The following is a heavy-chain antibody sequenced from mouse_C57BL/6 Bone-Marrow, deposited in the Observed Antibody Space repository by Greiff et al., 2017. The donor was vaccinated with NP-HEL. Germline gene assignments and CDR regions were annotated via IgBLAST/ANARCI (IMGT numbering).Heavy chain of an antibody. Sequence: QVQLQQPGAELVKPGASVKVSCKASGYTFTSYWMHWVKQRPGQGLEWIGRIHPSASDTNYNQQFKGKATLSVDKSSSTAYMQLSSLTSEDSAVYYCAIGGITTVRWYFDVWGTGTTVTVSS. CDR1: GYTFTSYW. D-gene: IGHD1-1*01. J-gene: IGHJ1*03. CDR2: IHPSASDT. CDR3: AIGGITTVRWYFDV. V-gene: IGHV1-74*01.